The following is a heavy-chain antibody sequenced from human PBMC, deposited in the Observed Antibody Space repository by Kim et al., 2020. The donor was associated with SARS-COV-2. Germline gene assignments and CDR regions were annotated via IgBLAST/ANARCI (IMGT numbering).Heavy chain of an antibody. V-gene: IGHV3-7*01. CDR2: INQDGSES. CDR1: GFTFSHDW. CDR3: ARSVFGDNY. D-gene: IGHD3-10*02. J-gene: IGHJ4*02. Sequence: GGSLRLSCAASGFTFSHDWMTWVRQAPGKGLEWVANINQDGSESYYVDSVKGRFTISRDNAKNSLYLQMNSLRVEDTAVYYCARSVFGDNYWGQGTLFSV.